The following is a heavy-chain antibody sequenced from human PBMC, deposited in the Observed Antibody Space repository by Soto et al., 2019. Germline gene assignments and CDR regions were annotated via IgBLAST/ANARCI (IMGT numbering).Heavy chain of an antibody. CDR1: GGSFRGFY. Sequence: SETLSLTCAVSGGSFRGFYWTWIRQSPGKGLEWLGDINHVGITNYNPSLKSRVSIPVDTSKSQFSLKLSSVTAADTAVYYCATARFTSGWHEQWGQGTLVTVSS. CDR3: ATARFTSGWHEQ. J-gene: IGHJ4*02. D-gene: IGHD6-19*01. V-gene: IGHV4-34*01. CDR2: INHVGIT.